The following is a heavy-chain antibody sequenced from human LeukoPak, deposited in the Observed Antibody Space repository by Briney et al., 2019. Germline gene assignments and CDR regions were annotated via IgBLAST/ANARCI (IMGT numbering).Heavy chain of an antibody. CDR3: ARVGGGEWLRYGAY. V-gene: IGHV4-34*01. J-gene: IGHJ4*02. Sequence: SETLSLTCAVYGGSFSGYYWSWIRQPPGKGLEWIGEINHSGSTNYNPSLKSRVTISVDTSKNQFSLNLSSVTAADAAVYYCARVGGGEWLRYGAYWGQGTLVTVSS. D-gene: IGHD5-12*01. CDR1: GGSFSGYY. CDR2: INHSGST.